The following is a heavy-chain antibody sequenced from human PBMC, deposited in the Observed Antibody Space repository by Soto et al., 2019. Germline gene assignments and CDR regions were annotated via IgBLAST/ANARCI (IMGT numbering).Heavy chain of an antibody. CDR2: IYSGGST. CDR1: GFTVSSNY. J-gene: IGHJ6*02. V-gene: IGHV3-53*01. CDR3: AREKYYYDSSGYYPAGYYYYGMDV. D-gene: IGHD3-22*01. Sequence: GGSLRLSCAASGFTVSSNYMSWVRQAPGKGLEWVSVIYSGGSTYYADSVKGRFTISRDNSKNTLYLQMNSLRAEDTAVYYCAREKYYYDSSGYYPAGYYYYGMDVWGQGTTVTVSS.